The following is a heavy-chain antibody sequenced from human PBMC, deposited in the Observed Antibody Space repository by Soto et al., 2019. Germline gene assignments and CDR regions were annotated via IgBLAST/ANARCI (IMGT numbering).Heavy chain of an antibody. CDR2: IIPIFGTA. D-gene: IGHD3-10*02. J-gene: IGHJ4*01. CDR1: GGTFSSYA. CDR3: GREGVIVRGVLMYHFDH. V-gene: IGHV1-69*01. Sequence: QVQLVQSGAEVKKPGSSVKVSCKASGGTFSSYAISWVRQAPGQGLAWMGGIIPIFGTANYAQKFQGRVTITADESTSTAYMEVGSLRSEGTGVYYWGREGVIVRGVLMYHFDHLGQGTLVTLSS.